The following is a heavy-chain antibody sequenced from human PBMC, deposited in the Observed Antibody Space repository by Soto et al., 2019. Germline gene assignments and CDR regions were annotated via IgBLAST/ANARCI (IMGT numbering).Heavy chain of an antibody. D-gene: IGHD1-1*01. V-gene: IGHV4-34*01. CDR3: ARKRSSNNWPT. CDR2: INHRGST. J-gene: IGHJ4*02. Sequence: PSETLSLTCAVYGGSVTGAYWTWIRQPPGKGLEWMGEINHRGSTNYKSSLKNRVTMSVDTSKNQLSLILSSVTAADTGVYYCARKRSSNNWPTWGQGTLVTVSS. CDR1: GGSVTGAY.